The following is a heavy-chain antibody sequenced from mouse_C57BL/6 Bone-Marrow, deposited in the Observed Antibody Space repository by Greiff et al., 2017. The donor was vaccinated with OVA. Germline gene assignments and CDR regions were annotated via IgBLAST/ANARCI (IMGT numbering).Heavy chain of an antibody. CDR3: ARDDYGSSEYYFDY. J-gene: IGHJ2*01. D-gene: IGHD1-1*01. CDR1: GYSITSGYY. V-gene: IGHV3-6*01. CDR2: ISYDGSN. Sequence: EVKLMESGPGLVKPSQSLSLTCSVTGYSITSGYYWNWIRQFPGNKLEWMGYISYDGSNNYNPSLKNRISITRDTSKNQFFLKLNSVTTEDTATYYCARDDYGSSEYYFDYWGQGTTLTVSS.